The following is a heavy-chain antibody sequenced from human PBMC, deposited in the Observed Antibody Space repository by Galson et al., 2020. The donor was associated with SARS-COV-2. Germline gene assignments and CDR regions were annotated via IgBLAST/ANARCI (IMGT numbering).Heavy chain of an antibody. V-gene: IGHV1-46*01. D-gene: IGHD4-17*01. CDR3: ARSPSYGDYSIGVDY. Sequence: ASVKVSCKASGYTFTSYYMHWVRQAPGQGLEWMGIINPSGGSTSYAQKFQGRVTMTRDTSTSTVYMELSSLRSEDTAVYYCARSPSYGDYSIGVDYWGQGTLVTVSS. CDR2: INPSGGST. CDR1: GYTFTSYY. J-gene: IGHJ4*02.